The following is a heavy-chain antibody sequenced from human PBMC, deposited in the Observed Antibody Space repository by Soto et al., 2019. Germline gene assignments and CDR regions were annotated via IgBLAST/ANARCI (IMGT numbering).Heavy chain of an antibody. Sequence: VQLVESGGGVVQPGRSLRLSCVGSGYTFNSYNMHWVRQAPGKGPEWVAVIWSDGTNKHYTDSLKGRFTISRDNSKNTLYLQMNSLRVEDTAIYFCARSLADDAFDIWGQGTMVTVSS. CDR3: ARSLADDAFDI. D-gene: IGHD3-3*02. CDR2: IWSDGTNK. CDR1: GYTFNSYN. V-gene: IGHV3-33*01. J-gene: IGHJ3*02.